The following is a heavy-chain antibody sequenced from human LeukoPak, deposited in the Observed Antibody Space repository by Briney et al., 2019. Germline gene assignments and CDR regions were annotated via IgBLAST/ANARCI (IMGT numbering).Heavy chain of an antibody. CDR3: AKGSAVADIYFDY. CDR1: GFTFRSYA. D-gene: IGHD6-19*01. CDR2: LSASDAGT. Sequence: PGGSLRLSYAAAGFTFRSYAMNWVRQGPGKGLEWVSTLSASDAGTYYADSVKGRFTISRDNSKNTLYLQMNSLRAEDTAVYYCAKGSAVADIYFDYWGQGTLVTVSS. J-gene: IGHJ4*02. V-gene: IGHV3-23*01.